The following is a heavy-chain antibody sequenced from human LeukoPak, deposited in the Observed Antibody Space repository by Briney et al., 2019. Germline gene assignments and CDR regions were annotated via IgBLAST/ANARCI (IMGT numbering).Heavy chain of an antibody. J-gene: IGHJ4*02. D-gene: IGHD3-10*01. CDR2: IYYSGST. V-gene: IGHV4-59*01. CDR3: ARSAVRGVIVGGY. Sequence: PSETLSLACTVSGGSISSYYWSWIRQRPGKGLEWIGYIYYSGSTNYNPSLKSRVTISVDTSKNQFSLKLSSVTAADTAVYYCARSAVRGVIVGGYWGQGTLVTVSS. CDR1: GGSISSYY.